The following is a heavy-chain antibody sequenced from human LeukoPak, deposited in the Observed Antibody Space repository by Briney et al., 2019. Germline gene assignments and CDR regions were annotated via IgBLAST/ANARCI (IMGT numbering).Heavy chain of an antibody. J-gene: IGHJ4*02. CDR2: FYTSGST. CDR3: ARHRYSSSWYV. D-gene: IGHD6-13*01. CDR1: GGSISSYY. V-gene: IGHV4-4*09. Sequence: PSETLSLTCTVSGGSISSYYWSWIRQPPGKGLEWIGYFYTSGSTNYNPSLKSRVTISVDTSKNQFSLKLSSVTAADTAVYYCARHRYSSSWYVWGQGTLVTVSS.